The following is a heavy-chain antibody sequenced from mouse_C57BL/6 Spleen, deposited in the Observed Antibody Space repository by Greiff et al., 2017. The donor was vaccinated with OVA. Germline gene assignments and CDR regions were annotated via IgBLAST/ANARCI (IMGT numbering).Heavy chain of an antibody. CDR3: ARTGGSSHEAFAY. CDR2: INPNNGGT. Sequence: VQLQQSGPELVKPGASVKISCKASGYTFTDYYMNWVKQSHGKSLEWIGDINPNNGGTSYNQKFKGKATLTVDKSSSTAYMELRSLTSEDSAVYYCARTGGSSHEAFAYGGQGTRVTVSA. D-gene: IGHD1-1*01. V-gene: IGHV1-26*01. J-gene: IGHJ3*01. CDR1: GYTFTDYY.